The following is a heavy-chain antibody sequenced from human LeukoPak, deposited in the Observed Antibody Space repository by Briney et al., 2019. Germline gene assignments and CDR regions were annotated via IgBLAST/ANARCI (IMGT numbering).Heavy chain of an antibody. CDR3: ARGTHGSDI. J-gene: IGHJ3*02. Sequence: PGGSLRLSCAASGFTFSNYWMHWVRQAPGKGLVWVSRITSDGSSTCYTDSVRGRFTISRDNAKNTLYLQMNSLRAEDTAVYYCARGTHGSDIWGQGTMVTVSS. V-gene: IGHV3-74*01. D-gene: IGHD1-1*01. CDR1: GFTFSNYW. CDR2: ITSDGSST.